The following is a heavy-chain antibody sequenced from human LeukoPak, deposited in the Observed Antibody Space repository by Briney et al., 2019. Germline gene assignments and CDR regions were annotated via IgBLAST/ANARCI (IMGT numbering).Heavy chain of an antibody. Sequence: PGGSLRLSCAASGFTFSSYSMNWVRQAPGKGLEWVSYISSSSSTIYYADSVKGRFTISRDNAKNSLYLQMNGLRAEDTAVYYCATLGLPYSSSWYYFDYWGQGTLVTVSS. V-gene: IGHV3-48*04. CDR3: ATLGLPYSSSWYYFDY. D-gene: IGHD6-13*01. CDR2: ISSSSSTI. CDR1: GFTFSSYS. J-gene: IGHJ4*02.